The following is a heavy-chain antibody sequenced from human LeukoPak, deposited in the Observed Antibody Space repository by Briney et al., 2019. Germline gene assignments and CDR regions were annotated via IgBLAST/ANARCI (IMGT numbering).Heavy chain of an antibody. V-gene: IGHV3-21*01. CDR3: ARDGGGYRFYNWFDP. Sequence: PGGSLRLSCVGSGFTFSTHGMNWVRQAPGKGLEWVSFISSSSSYIHYADSVKGRFTISRDNAKNSLYLQMNSLRAEDTAVYYCARDGGGYRFYNWFDPWGQGTLVTVSS. J-gene: IGHJ5*02. CDR1: GFTFSTHG. D-gene: IGHD5-12*01. CDR2: ISSSSSYI.